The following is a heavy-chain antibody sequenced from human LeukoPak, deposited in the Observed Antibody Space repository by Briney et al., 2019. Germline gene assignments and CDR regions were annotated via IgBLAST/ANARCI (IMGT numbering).Heavy chain of an antibody. CDR1: GFIFSSYA. D-gene: IGHD1-26*01. Sequence: PGGSLRLSCAASGFIFSSYAMHWVRQASGKGPEYVSAISGNGGSTFYANSVEGRFTISRDNSKNTLHLQMGSLRAEDMAVYYCARAPYSGSYSDYWGQGLLVTVSS. CDR3: ARAPYSGSYSDY. CDR2: ISGNGGST. J-gene: IGHJ4*02. V-gene: IGHV3-64*01.